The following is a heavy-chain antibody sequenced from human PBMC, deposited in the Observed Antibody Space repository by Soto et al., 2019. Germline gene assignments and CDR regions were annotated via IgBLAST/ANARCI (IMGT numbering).Heavy chain of an antibody. V-gene: IGHV3-23*01. J-gene: IGHJ5*02. D-gene: IGHD6-19*01. CDR1: GFTFSSYA. CDR3: AKDAVAGNGDYDGFDP. CDR2: ISGSGGST. Sequence: PGGSLRLSCAVSGFTFSSYARSWVRQAPGKGLEWVSAISGSGGSTYYADSGKGRFTIPRDNSKNAVFLQMNSLRVEDTAIYYCAKDAVAGNGDYDGFDPWGQGTLVTVSS.